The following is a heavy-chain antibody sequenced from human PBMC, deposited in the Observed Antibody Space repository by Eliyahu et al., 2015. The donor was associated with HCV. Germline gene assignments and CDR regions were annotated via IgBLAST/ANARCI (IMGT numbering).Heavy chain of an antibody. V-gene: IGHV3-23*01. J-gene: IGHJ4*02. Sequence: VQLLESGGGLVQPGGSLRLSCAASGFTFSSYAMSWXRQAPGKGXEWVSAISGSGXSTYYADSVKGRFTISRDNSKXTLYLQMXSLRAEDTAVYYCAKDLGYSYGYVYDYWGQGTLVTVSS. CDR2: ISGSGXST. D-gene: IGHD5-18*01. CDR1: GFTFSSYA. CDR3: AKDLGYSYGYVYDY.